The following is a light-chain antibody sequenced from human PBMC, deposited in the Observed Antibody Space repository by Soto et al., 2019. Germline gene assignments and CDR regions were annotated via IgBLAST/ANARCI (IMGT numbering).Light chain of an antibody. J-gene: IGKJ1*01. CDR1: QTIRSNY. CDR3: QQYGSSPWT. V-gene: IGKV3-20*01. CDR2: GAS. Sequence: ETVLTQSPGTLSLSPGERATLSCRASQTIRSNYLAWYRQTPGQAPRLLIYGASNRATGIADRFSGSGSGKDFTLIISRLEPEDFALYYCQQYGSSPWTFGQGTKGEIK.